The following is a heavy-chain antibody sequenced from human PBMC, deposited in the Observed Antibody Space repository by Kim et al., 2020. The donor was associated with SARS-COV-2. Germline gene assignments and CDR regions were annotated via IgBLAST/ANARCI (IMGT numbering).Heavy chain of an antibody. V-gene: IGHV5-51*01. CDR2: IYPGDSDT. CDR1: GYSFTSYW. J-gene: IGHJ2*01. CDR3: ARYPGPNYYGSGSYSFRWYFDL. D-gene: IGHD3-10*01. Sequence: GESLKISCKGSGYSFTSYWIGWVRQMPGKGLEWMGIIYPGDSDTRYSPSFQGQVTISADKSISTAYLQWSSLKASDTAMYYCARYPGPNYYGSGSYSFRWYFDLWGRGTLVTVSS.